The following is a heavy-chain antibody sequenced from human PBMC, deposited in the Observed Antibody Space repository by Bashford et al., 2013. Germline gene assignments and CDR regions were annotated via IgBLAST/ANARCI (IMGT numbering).Heavy chain of an antibody. CDR3: ARDPREMATTTDFDY. J-gene: IGHJ4*02. V-gene: IGHV3-23*01. Sequence: YAASVRGRFTVSRDNSKNTLYLQMHSLRADDTAVYYCARDPREMATTTDFDYWGQGTLVTVSS. D-gene: IGHD5-24*01.